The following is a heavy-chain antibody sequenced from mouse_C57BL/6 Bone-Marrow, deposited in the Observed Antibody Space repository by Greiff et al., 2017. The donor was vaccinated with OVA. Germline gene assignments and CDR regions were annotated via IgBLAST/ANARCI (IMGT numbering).Heavy chain of an antibody. CDR1: GYTFTSYG. Sequence: QVQLQQSGAELARPGASVKLSCKASGYTFTSYGISWVKQRTGQGLEWIGEIYPRSGNTYYNEKFKGKATLTADKSSSTAYMKLRSLTSEDAAVYFCARRGYRVLKDYWGQGTTLTVSS. D-gene: IGHD3-1*01. V-gene: IGHV1-81*01. CDR3: ARRGYRVLKDY. CDR2: IYPRSGNT. J-gene: IGHJ2*01.